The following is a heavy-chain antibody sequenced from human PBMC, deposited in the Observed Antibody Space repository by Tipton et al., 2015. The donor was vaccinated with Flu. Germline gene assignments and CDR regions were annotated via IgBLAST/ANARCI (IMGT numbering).Heavy chain of an antibody. CDR3: ARGDYYGSGSYYNRPSYYYYGMDV. CDR1: GGSISSGGYY. D-gene: IGHD3-10*01. V-gene: IGHV4-31*03. Sequence: TLSLTCPVSGGSISSGGYYWSWIRQHPGKGLEWIGYIYYSGSTYYHPSLKSRVTISVDTSKNQFSLKLSSVTAADTAVYYCARGDYYGSGSYYNRPSYYYYGMDVWGQGTTVTVSS. CDR2: IYYSGST. J-gene: IGHJ6*02.